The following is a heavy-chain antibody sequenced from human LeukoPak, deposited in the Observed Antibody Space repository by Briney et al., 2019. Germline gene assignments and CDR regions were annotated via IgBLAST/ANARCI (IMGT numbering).Heavy chain of an antibody. J-gene: IGHJ5*02. CDR2: IIPIFGTA. CDR1: GGTFSSYA. CDR3: AREGGSECSSTSCPNWFDP. Sequence: ASVKVSCKASGGTFSSYAISWVRQAPGQGLEWMGGIIPIFGTANYAQKFQGGVTITADESTSTAYMELSSLRSEDTAVYYCAREGGSECSSTSCPNWFDPWGQGTLVTVSS. D-gene: IGHD2-2*01. V-gene: IGHV1-69*13.